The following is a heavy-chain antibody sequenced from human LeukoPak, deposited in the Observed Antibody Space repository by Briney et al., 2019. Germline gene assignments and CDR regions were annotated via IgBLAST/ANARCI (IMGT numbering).Heavy chain of an antibody. Sequence: GGSLRLSCAASGFTFSDYYMSWIRQAPGKGLEWVSYISSRSTYTNYADSVKGRFTISRDNGKNSLYLQMNSLRAEDTAVYYCARAGQLYYDTTDKRRIYFDYWGQGTLVTVSS. CDR3: ARAGQLYYDTTDKRRIYFDY. CDR2: ISSRSTYT. D-gene: IGHD3-22*01. J-gene: IGHJ4*02. CDR1: GFTFSDYY. V-gene: IGHV3-11*05.